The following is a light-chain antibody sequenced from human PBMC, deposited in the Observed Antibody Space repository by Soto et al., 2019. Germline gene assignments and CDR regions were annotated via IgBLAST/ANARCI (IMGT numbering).Light chain of an antibody. Sequence: DILMTQSPSSLSASVGDRVTITCRASQSIRRSLNWYQQKPGKAPDLLIYAASSLQSGVPSRFSGTGSGTDFTLTISSLQPEDFAIYYCQQTFNSPPTFGHGTKVEIK. J-gene: IGKJ1*01. CDR1: QSIRRS. CDR3: QQTFNSPPT. V-gene: IGKV1-39*01. CDR2: AAS.